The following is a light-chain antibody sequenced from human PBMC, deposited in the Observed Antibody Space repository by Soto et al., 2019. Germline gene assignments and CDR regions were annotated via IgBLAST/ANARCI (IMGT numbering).Light chain of an antibody. V-gene: IGLV2-11*01. CDR1: SSDVGAYNY. CDR3: CSYAGSQTSVI. CDR2: DVT. Sequence: QSALTQPRSVSGSPGQSVTISCSGTSSDVGAYNYVSWYQQHPGKAPKLMIYDVTKRPSGVPDRFFGSKSGNTASLTISGLQAEHEADYYCCSYAGSQTSVIFGGGTKLTVL. J-gene: IGLJ2*01.